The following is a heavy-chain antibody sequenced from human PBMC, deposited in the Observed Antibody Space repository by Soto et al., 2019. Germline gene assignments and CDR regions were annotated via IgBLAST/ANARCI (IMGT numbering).Heavy chain of an antibody. CDR3: AKYRRTEEEGFTLDS. J-gene: IGHJ4*02. V-gene: IGHV4-59*01. CDR2: IYYTGST. CDR1: GDSIKHYY. Sequence: PSETLSLTCTVSGDSIKHYYWSWIRQPPGKRLEWIGYIYYTGSTTYNPSLESRVTMSVDTSKNQFYLKLSSVNAVDTAVYYCAKYRRTEEEGFTLDSWGRGTLVTVSS. D-gene: IGHD3-16*02.